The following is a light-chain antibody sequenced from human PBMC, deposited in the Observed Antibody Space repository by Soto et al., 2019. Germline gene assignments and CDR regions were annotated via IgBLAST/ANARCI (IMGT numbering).Light chain of an antibody. CDR2: DAS. CDR1: QSISSW. CDR3: QQYNSYWT. V-gene: IGKV1-5*01. J-gene: IGKJ1*01. Sequence: DIQMTQSPYTLSASVGERVAITCRASQSISSWLAWYQQKPGKAPKLLIYDASSLESGVPQRFSGSGSGTEFTLTISSLQTDDFSTYYCQQYNSYWTFGQGTKVHIK.